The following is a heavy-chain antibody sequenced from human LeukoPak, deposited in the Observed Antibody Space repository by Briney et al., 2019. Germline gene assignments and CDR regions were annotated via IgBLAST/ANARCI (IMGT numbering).Heavy chain of an antibody. J-gene: IGHJ4*02. D-gene: IGHD6-13*01. Sequence: SETLSLTCTVFGGSISSSSYYWGWIRQPPGKGLEWIGSIYYSGSTYYNPSLKSRVTISVDTSKNQFSLKLSSVTAADTAVYYCAGTYQQLVPDYWGQGTLVTVSS. CDR3: AGTYQQLVPDY. CDR1: GGSISSSSYY. CDR2: IYYSGST. V-gene: IGHV4-39*07.